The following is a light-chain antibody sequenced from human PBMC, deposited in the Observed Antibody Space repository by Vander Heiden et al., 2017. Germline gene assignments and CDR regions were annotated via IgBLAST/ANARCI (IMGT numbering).Light chain of an antibody. CDR3: QSADSSGTYVV. J-gene: IGLJ2*01. V-gene: IGLV3-25*02. Sequence: SCDLTQPPSDSGSPGQTARITCSGDALPKQYAYWYQQKPGQAPVLVIYKESERRSGIHERFSGSSSGTTVTLTISGVQAEEEADYYCQSADSSGTYVVFGGGTKLTVL. CDR1: ALPKQY. CDR2: KES.